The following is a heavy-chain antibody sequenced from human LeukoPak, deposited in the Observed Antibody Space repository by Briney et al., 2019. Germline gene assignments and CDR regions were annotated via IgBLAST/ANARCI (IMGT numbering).Heavy chain of an antibody. V-gene: IGHV1-69*04. D-gene: IGHD1-26*01. CDR2: IIPTLGIA. CDR1: GGTFSSYA. J-gene: IGHJ5*02. CDR3: ARDGGGGAFDP. Sequence: ASVKVSCKASGGTFSSYAISWVRQAPGQGLEWMGRIIPTLGIANYAQKFQGRVTITADKSTSPAYMELSSLRSEDTAVYYCARDGGGGAFDPWGQGTLVTVSS.